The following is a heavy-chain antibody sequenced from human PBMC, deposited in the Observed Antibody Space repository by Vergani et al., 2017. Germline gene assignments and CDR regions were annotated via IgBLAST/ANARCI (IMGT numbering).Heavy chain of an antibody. J-gene: IGHJ6*02. CDR1: GGSFSGYY. CDR2: INHSGST. CDR3: VRAPHRYGMDV. V-gene: IGHV4-34*01. Sequence: QVQLQQWGAGLLKPSETLSLTCAVYGGSFSGYYWSWIRQPPGKGLEWIGEINHSGSTNYNPSLKIRVTISLDTSKNQFSLKLSSVTAVDTAVDYCVRAPHRYGMDVWGQGTTVTVSS.